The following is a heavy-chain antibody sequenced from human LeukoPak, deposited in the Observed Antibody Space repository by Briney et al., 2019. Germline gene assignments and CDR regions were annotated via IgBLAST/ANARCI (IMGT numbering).Heavy chain of an antibody. CDR2: ISAYNGNT. Sequence: ASVKVSCKASGYTFTNYGITWVRQARGQGLAWMGWISAYNGNTNYAQKLQGRVTMTTDTHTSTAYMELRSLRSDDTAVYYCARGPRYSPDYWGQGTLVTVSS. CDR3: ARGPRYSPDY. V-gene: IGHV1-18*01. D-gene: IGHD1-1*01. J-gene: IGHJ4*02. CDR1: GYTFTNYG.